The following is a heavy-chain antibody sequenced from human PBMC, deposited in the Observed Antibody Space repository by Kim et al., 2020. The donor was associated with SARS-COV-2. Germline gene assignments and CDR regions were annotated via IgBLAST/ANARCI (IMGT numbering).Heavy chain of an antibody. CDR1: GFTFTSSA. Sequence: SVKVSCKASGFTFTSSAVQWVRQARGQRLEWIGWIVVGSGNTNYAQKFQERVTITRDMSTSTAYMELSSLRSEDTAVYYCAVALGHGGGQREIFGVVINPYHFDYWGQGTLVTVSS. J-gene: IGHJ4*02. D-gene: IGHD3-3*01. CDR3: AVALGHGGGQREIFGVVINPYHFDY. V-gene: IGHV1-58*01. CDR2: IVVGSGNT.